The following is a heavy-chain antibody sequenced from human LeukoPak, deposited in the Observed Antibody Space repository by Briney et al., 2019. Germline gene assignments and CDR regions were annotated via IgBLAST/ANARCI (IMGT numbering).Heavy chain of an antibody. CDR1: GFIFSTFW. CDR2: IKPDGSEQ. Sequence: GGSLRLSCAASGFIFSTFWMSWVRQAPERGLEWVANIKPDGSEQYYVDSVKGRFTISRDNAKNSMYLQISSLRAEDTAVYYCVRGGGLLPDYWGQGTPVTVSS. J-gene: IGHJ4*02. V-gene: IGHV3-7*01. D-gene: IGHD1-26*01. CDR3: VRGGGLLPDY.